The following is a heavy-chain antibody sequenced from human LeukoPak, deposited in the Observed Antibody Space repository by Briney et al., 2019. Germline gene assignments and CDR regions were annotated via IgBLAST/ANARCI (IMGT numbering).Heavy chain of an antibody. CDR3: ARHWCEGEAVAGTADY. CDR2: IYPCDSDA. D-gene: IGHD6-19*01. V-gene: IGHV5-51*01. J-gene: IGHJ4*02. Sequence: GESLKISRKGSGYSFPSYWIGWVRQMPGKGLKWMGIIYPCDSDARYSPSFQGQVTISADKSISTAYLQWSCLKASDTAMYYCARHWCEGEAVAGTADYWGQGTLVTVSS. CDR1: GYSFPSYW.